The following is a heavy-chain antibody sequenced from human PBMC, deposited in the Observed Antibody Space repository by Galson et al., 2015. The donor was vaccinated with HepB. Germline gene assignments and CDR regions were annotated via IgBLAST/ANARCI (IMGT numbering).Heavy chain of an antibody. CDR1: GFTFSSYG. Sequence: SLRLSCAASGFTFSSYGMHWVCQAPGKGLEWVAVIRYDGTNKYYADSVKGRFTISRDNSKNTLYLQMDSLRAEDTAVYYCATSSISSGSYHFYFDYWGQGTLVTVSS. V-gene: IGHV3-33*08. CDR3: ATSSISSGSYHFYFDY. J-gene: IGHJ4*02. CDR2: IRYDGTNK. D-gene: IGHD1-26*01.